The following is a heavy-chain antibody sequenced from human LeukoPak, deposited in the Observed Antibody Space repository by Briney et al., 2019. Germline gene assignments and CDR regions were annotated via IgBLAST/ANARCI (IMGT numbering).Heavy chain of an antibody. J-gene: IGHJ6*03. D-gene: IGHD1-14*01. Sequence: SETLSLTCAVYGGSFSGYYWSWIRQPPGKGLEWIGEINHSGSTNYNPSLKSRVTISVDTSKNQFSLKLSSVTAADTAVYYCARWGGLDDNPIEDYYYYYMDVWGEGTTVTISS. V-gene: IGHV4-34*01. CDR1: GGSFSGYY. CDR3: ARWGGLDDNPIEDYYYYYMDV. CDR2: INHSGST.